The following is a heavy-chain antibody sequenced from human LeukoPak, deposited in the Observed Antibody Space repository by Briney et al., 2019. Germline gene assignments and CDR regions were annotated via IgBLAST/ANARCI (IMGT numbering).Heavy chain of an antibody. D-gene: IGHD5-18*01. J-gene: IGHJ5*02. V-gene: IGHV3-48*04. CDR2: ISSSSSTI. CDR1: GFTFSSYS. Sequence: GGSLRLSCAASGFTFSSYSMNWVRQAPGEGLEWVSYISSSSSTIYYADSVKGRFTISRDNAKNSLYLQMNSLRAEDTAVYYCAREKEYSYGPNWFDPWGQGTLVTVSS. CDR3: AREKEYSYGPNWFDP.